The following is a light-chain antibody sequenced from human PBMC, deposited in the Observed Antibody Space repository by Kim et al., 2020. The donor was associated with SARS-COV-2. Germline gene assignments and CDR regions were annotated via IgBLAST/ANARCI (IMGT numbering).Light chain of an antibody. CDR1: QSVSTN. V-gene: IGKV3-15*01. J-gene: IGKJ2*01. Sequence: PGETVTPSCMASQSVSTNLAWYQQPPGQPPRLLIYGASTRASNIPARFSGSGSGTDFTLTITSLQSEDFVVYYCQQYNKWPPLYTFGQGTKLEI. CDR3: QQYNKWPPLYT. CDR2: GAS.